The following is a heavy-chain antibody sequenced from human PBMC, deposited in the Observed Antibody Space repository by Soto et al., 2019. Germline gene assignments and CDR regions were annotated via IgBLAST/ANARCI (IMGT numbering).Heavy chain of an antibody. V-gene: IGHV4-39*01. J-gene: IGHJ6*03. Sequence: ASQTHPLTFTVSGGYISSSSYCWGWIRQPPGTGLEWIGSIYYSGGTFYNPSLKSRVTISVDTSNNQFSLKLSTVTAADTAVYFCARQQYCGSSTCYDSLYYQYMDVWGKGTMVTVSS. D-gene: IGHD2-2*01. CDR3: ARQQYCGSSTCYDSLYYQYMDV. CDR1: GGYISSSSYC. CDR2: IYYSGGT.